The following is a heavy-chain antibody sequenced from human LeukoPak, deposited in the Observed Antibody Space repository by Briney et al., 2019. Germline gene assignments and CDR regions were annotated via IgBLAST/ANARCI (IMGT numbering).Heavy chain of an antibody. J-gene: IGHJ4*02. D-gene: IGHD1-26*01. V-gene: IGHV4-4*02. Sequence: PSETLSLTCAVSGGSISSSNWWSWVRQPPGKGLEWIGEIYHSGSTNYNPSLKSRVTISVDTSKNQFSLKLSSVTAADTAVYYCARASIVGASHFDYWGQGTLVTVSS. CDR1: GGSISSSNW. CDR3: ARASIVGASHFDY. CDR2: IYHSGST.